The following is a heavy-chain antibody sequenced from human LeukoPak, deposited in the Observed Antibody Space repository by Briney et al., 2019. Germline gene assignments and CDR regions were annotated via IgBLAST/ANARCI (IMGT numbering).Heavy chain of an antibody. J-gene: IGHJ4*02. Sequence: GRSLRLSCAASGFTFSSYYIRWVRQAPGKWLEWVAVIWSDVSNKYYADSVKGRFTISRDNSKNTLYLQMNSLRAEDTAVYYCARNSALEYWGQGTLVTVSS. CDR2: IWSDVSNK. CDR1: GFTFSSYY. D-gene: IGHD2/OR15-2a*01. V-gene: IGHV3-33*01. CDR3: ARNSALEY.